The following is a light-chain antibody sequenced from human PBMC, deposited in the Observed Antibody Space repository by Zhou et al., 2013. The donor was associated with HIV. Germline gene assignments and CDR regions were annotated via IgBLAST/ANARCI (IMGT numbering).Light chain of an antibody. Sequence: IQLTQSPSSLSASVGDRVTLTCRTSQVINSALAWYQQKPGKAPKLLIYAASTLQSGVPSRFSGSGSGTDFTLTISSLQPEDFATYYCQQSYSTPYSFGQGTNLEIK. J-gene: IGKJ2*03. CDR3: QQSYSTPYS. CDR1: QVINSA. CDR2: AAS. V-gene: IGKV1-39*01.